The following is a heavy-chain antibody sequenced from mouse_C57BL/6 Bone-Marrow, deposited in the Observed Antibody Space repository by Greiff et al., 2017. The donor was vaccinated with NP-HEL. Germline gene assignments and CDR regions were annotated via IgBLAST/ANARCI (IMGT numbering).Heavy chain of an antibody. D-gene: IGHD2-4*01. J-gene: IGHJ4*01. Sequence: VQLQQSGPELVKPGASVKISCKASGYTFTDYYMNWVKQSHGKSLEWIGDLNPNNGGNSYNQKFKGKATLTVDKSSSTAYMELRGLTSEDSAVYYCARATYYDYDGAMDFWGQGTSVTVSS. CDR2: LNPNNGGN. CDR3: ARATYYDYDGAMDF. V-gene: IGHV1-26*01. CDR1: GYTFTDYY.